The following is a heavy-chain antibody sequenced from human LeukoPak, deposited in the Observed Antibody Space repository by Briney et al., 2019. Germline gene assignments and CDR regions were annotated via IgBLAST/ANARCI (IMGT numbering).Heavy chain of an antibody. J-gene: IGHJ4*02. CDR3: ARGPEGATALFDY. CDR2: LYSTERI. D-gene: IGHD1-26*01. Sequence: PSETLSLTCTVSGGSISSCCWSCVRQPPGKALEWVGYLYSTERINYNPSLKSRVTLSAYTSKNQFSLKLSSVTAADTAVYYCARGPEGATALFDYWGQGIMVTVSS. V-gene: IGHV4-4*09. CDR1: GGSISSCC.